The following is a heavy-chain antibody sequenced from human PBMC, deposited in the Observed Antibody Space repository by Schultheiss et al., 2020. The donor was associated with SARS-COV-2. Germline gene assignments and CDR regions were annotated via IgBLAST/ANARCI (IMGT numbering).Heavy chain of an antibody. CDR3: ARDQTLYCSGGSCYLDGMDV. J-gene: IGHJ6*02. D-gene: IGHD2-15*01. V-gene: IGHV3-48*03. Sequence: GGSLRLSCAASGFTFSSYEMKWVRQAPGKGLEWVSYISTSGSTIYYADSVKGRFTISRDNAKNSLYLQMNSLRAEDTAVYYCARDQTLYCSGGSCYLDGMDVWGQGTTVTVSS. CDR1: GFTFSSYE. CDR2: ISTSGSTI.